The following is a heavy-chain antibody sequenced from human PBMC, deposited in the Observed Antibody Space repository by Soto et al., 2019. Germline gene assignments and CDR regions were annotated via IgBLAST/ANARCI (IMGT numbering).Heavy chain of an antibody. CDR2: IYPGDSDT. D-gene: IGHD3-22*01. J-gene: IGHJ4*02. CDR1: GYNFANYW. V-gene: IGHV5-51*01. CDR3: ARSYDSSGRYFDY. Sequence: GESLKISCKGSGYNFANYWIGWVRQMPGKGLEWMGNIYPGDSDTRYSPSFQGQVTISADKSINTAYLQWSSLKASDTAMYYCARSYDSSGRYFDYWGQGTLVTVSS.